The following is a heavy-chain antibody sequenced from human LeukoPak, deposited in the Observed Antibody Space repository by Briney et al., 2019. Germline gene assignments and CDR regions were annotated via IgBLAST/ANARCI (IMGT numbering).Heavy chain of an antibody. CDR1: GDSISRSRDF. J-gene: IGHJ5*02. D-gene: IGHD2-2*01. Sequence: PSETLSLTCNVSGDSISRSRDFWAWIRQSPGRGLEWIGYIYNSGSTYYNPSLKSRVTISVDTSKNQFSLRLSSVTAADTAVYYCARWGTYASTSNWFDPWGQGTLVTVSS. V-gene: IGHV4-39*07. CDR2: IYNSGST. CDR3: ARWGTYASTSNWFDP.